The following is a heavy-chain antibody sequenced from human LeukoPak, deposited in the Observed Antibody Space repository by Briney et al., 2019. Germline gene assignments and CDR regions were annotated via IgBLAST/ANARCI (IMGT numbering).Heavy chain of an antibody. D-gene: IGHD3-10*01. CDR2: ISSSGTTI. V-gene: IGHV3-48*01. CDR3: VRDRGQFSGRNFDY. Sequence: GGSLRLSCAASGFTFSSYSMNWVRQAPGKGLEWVSYISSSGTTIYYADSVKGRFTISRDNAKNSLYLQMSSLRAEDTAVYYCVRDRGQFSGRNFDYWGQGTLVTVSS. J-gene: IGHJ4*02. CDR1: GFTFSSYS.